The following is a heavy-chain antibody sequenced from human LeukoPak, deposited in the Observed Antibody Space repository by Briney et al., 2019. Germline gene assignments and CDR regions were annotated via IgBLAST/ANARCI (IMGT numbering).Heavy chain of an antibody. CDR1: GFTFSRYA. J-gene: IGHJ4*02. V-gene: IGHV3-23*01. CDR2: ISGSGGDT. CDR3: VKDPGRNSWDFAF. D-gene: IGHD3-10*01. Sequence: PGGSLRHSCAASGFTFSRYAMSCVRQAPGKGLEWVASISGSGGDTHYADSVKGRFTISRDISKNTLYVQMNSLRAEDTAVYYCVKDPGRNSWDFAFGGQGSLVTVSS.